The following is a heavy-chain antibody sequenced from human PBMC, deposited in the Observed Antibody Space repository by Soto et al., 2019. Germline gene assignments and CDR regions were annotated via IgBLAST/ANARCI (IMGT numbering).Heavy chain of an antibody. J-gene: IGHJ4*02. CDR2: VYYSGTT. Sequence: PSETLSPTCSGSGGSVSNKTYYWSWIRQPPGKRLEWIGYVYYSGTTNYNPPLKSRVTISVDLSKNQFSLRLSSVTTADTALYYCARTTAVPNTLRSRYFFDYWGQGTLVTVSS. V-gene: IGHV4-61*01. D-gene: IGHD4-17*01. CDR1: GGSVSNKTYY. CDR3: ARTTAVPNTLRSRYFFDY.